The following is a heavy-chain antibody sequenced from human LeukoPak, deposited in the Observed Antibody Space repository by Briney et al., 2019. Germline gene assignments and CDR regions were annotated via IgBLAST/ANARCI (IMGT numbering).Heavy chain of an antibody. D-gene: IGHD2-2*01. CDR2: IWRSDHT. CDR3: ARDPHCSSTNCPFDL. V-gene: IGHV4-4*02. J-gene: IGHJ4*02. Sequence: SETLSLTCAVSGGSISSSDWWSWVRQPRGRGLEWIGYIWRSDHTNYNPSLKSRVTMSLDKSKNQFSLKLSSVTAADTAVYYCARDPHCSSTNCPFDLWGQGTLVIVSS. CDR1: GGSISSSDW.